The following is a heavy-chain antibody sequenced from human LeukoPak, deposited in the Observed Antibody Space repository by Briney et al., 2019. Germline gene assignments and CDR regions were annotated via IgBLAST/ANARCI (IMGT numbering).Heavy chain of an antibody. Sequence: PGGSLRLSCAASEFTFSSYSMNWVRQAPGKGLEWVAVISYDGSNKYYADSVKGRFTISRDNSKNTLYLQMNSLRAEDTAVYYCAKSDTAMADYWGQGTLVTVSS. D-gene: IGHD5-18*01. CDR2: ISYDGSNK. V-gene: IGHV3-30*18. J-gene: IGHJ4*02. CDR1: EFTFSSYS. CDR3: AKSDTAMADY.